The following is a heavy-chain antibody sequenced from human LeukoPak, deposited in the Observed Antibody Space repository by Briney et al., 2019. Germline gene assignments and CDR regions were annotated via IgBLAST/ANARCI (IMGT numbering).Heavy chain of an antibody. D-gene: IGHD2-15*01. V-gene: IGHV4-39*01. CDR3: ARHMVVAATVEYSQH. CDR1: GGSISSSSYY. J-gene: IGHJ1*01. Sequence: SETLSLTCTVSGGSISSSSYYWGWIRQPPGKGLEWIGSIYYSGSTHYNPSLKSRVTISVDTSKNQFSLKLSSVTAADTAVYYCARHMVVAATVEYSQHWGQGTLVTVSS. CDR2: IYYSGST.